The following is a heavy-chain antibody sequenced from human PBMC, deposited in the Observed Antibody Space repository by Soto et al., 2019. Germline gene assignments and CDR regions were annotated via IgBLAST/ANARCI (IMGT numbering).Heavy chain of an antibody. V-gene: IGHV1-69*13. D-gene: IGHD3-22*01. CDR3: ARAAGDYYDSSGYLRFGPPRGGYNWFDP. CDR2: IIPIFGTA. J-gene: IGHJ5*02. Sequence: GASVKVSCKASGGTFSSYAISWVRQAPGQGLEWMGGIIPIFGTANYAQKFQGRVTITADESTSTAYMELSSLRSEDTAVYYCARAAGDYYDSSGYLRFGPPRGGYNWFDPWGQGTLVTVSS. CDR1: GGTFSSYA.